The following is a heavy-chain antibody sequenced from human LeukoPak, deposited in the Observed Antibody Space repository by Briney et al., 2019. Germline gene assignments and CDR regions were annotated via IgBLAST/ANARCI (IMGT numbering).Heavy chain of an antibody. V-gene: IGHV4-34*01. CDR3: ARSNWFDP. J-gene: IGHJ5*02. Sequence: SETLSLTCAVYGGSFSGYYWSWIRQPPGKGLEWTGEINHSGSTNYNPSLKSRVTISVDTSKNQFSLKLSSVTAADTAVYYCARSNWFDPWGQGTLVTVSS. CDR2: INHSGST. CDR1: GGSFSGYY.